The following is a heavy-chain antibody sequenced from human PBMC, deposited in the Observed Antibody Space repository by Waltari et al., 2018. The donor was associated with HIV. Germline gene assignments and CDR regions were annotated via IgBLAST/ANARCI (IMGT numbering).Heavy chain of an antibody. D-gene: IGHD4-4*01. CDR3: ARSFSGYSNYFDP. CDR2: MSYSGST. Sequence: QLQLQESGPGLVKSSETLSPPCTVPGGSMPSISSSWGWLRQPPGKGLEWIGSMSYSGSTYQKSSLRSRLTISVDTSKNQFSLKLTSVTASDTAVYYCARSFSGYSNYFDPWGQGTLVTVSS. J-gene: IGHJ5*02. CDR1: GGSMPSISSS. V-gene: IGHV4-39*01.